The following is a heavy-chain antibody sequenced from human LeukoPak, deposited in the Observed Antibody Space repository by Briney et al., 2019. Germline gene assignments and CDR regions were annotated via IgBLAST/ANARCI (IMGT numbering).Heavy chain of an antibody. D-gene: IGHD2-15*01. J-gene: IGHJ4*02. CDR2: IIPIFGTA. Sequence: GASVKVSCKASGGTFSSYAISWARQAPGQGLEWMGGIIPIFGTANYAQKFQGRVTITADESTSTAYMELSSLRSEDTAVYYCARTVGYCSGGSCRGYYFDYWGQGTLVTVSS. V-gene: IGHV1-69*13. CDR1: GGTFSSYA. CDR3: ARTVGYCSGGSCRGYYFDY.